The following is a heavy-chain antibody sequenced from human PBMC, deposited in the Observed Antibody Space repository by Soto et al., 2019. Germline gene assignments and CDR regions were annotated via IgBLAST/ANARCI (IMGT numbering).Heavy chain of an antibody. V-gene: IGHV4-59*01. CDR1: GGSISSYY. CDR3: ARAFCSSTSCYWFDP. J-gene: IGHJ5*02. CDR2: IYYSGST. D-gene: IGHD2-2*01. Sequence: PSETLSLTCTVSGGSISSYYWSWIRQPPGKGLEWIGYIYYSGSTNYNPSLKSRVTISVDTSKNQFSLKLSSVTAADTAVYYCARAFCSSTSCYWFDPWGQGTLVTVSS.